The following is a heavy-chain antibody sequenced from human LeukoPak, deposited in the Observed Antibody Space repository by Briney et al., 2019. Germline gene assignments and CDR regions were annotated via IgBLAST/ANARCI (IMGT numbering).Heavy chain of an antibody. CDR1: GFTFSSYA. D-gene: IGHD3-10*01. CDR2: ISYDGSNK. Sequence: GRSLRLSCAASGFTFSSYAMHWVRQAPGKGLEWVAVISYDGSNKYYADSVKGRFTISRHNSKNTLYLQMNSLRAEDTAVYYCARDTLWFGESPTGTYYYGMDVWGQGTTVTVSS. V-gene: IGHV3-30*14. CDR3: ARDTLWFGESPTGTYYYGMDV. J-gene: IGHJ6*02.